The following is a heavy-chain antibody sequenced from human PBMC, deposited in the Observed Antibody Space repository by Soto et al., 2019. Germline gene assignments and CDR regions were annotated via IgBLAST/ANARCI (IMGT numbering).Heavy chain of an antibody. J-gene: IGHJ3*02. D-gene: IGHD4-17*01. CDR1: GYSFTSFW. V-gene: IGHV5-51*01. CDR3: ARVGDQTTLGASDI. Sequence: PGESLKISCKGSGYSFTSFWIGWVRQMPGKGLEWMGIIQPGDSDTRYRPSFQGQVTMSADKSLSTAYLQWSSLKASDTAMYYCARVGDQTTLGASDIWGQGTMITVSS. CDR2: IQPGDSDT.